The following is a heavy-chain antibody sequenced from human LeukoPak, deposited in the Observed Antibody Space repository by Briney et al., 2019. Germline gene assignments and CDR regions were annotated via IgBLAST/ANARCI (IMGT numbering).Heavy chain of an antibody. CDR2: ISYDGSDK. CDR3: ARDDDTSSHYSRFDY. CDR1: GFIFSSYT. D-gene: IGHD3-22*01. J-gene: IGHJ4*02. Sequence: GGSLRLSCAASGFIFSSYTMHWVRQAPGKGLEWVAVISYDGSDKYYADSVKGRFTISRDNSKSTLYLQIDSLRTEDTALYYCARDDDTSSHYSRFDYWGQGTLVTVSS. V-gene: IGHV3-30*04.